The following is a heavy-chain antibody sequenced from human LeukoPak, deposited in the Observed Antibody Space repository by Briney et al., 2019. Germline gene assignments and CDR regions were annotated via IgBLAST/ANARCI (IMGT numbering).Heavy chain of an antibody. J-gene: IGHJ4*02. CDR1: GFIFSRYG. V-gene: IGHV3-30*03. CDR2: LSYDGSNK. Sequence: GGSLRLSCAASGFIFSRYGMHWVRQAPGKGLEWVAVLSYDGSNKYYADSVKGRFTISRDNSKNTLYLQMNSLRAEDTAVYFCARADYGDTSDPFDFWGQGTLVTVSS. CDR3: ARADYGDTSDPFDF. D-gene: IGHD4-17*01.